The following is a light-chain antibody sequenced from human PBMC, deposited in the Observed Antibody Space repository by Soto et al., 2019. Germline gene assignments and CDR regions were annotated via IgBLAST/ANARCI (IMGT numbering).Light chain of an antibody. Sequence: DIQMTQSPSSLSASVGDRVTITCRTSQPISDYLNWYQQKPGKAPTLLIYTTSNLQSGVPSRFSGSGSATHFTLTISSLQPDDFATYYCQQYNSYSPITFGQGGRLEIK. CDR1: QPISDY. CDR2: TTS. J-gene: IGKJ5*01. CDR3: QQYNSYSPIT. V-gene: IGKV1-16*01.